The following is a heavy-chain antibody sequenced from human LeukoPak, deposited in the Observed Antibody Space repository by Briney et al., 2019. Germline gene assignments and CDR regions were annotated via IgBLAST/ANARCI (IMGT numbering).Heavy chain of an antibody. CDR3: ARDGTYYYDSSGYYGVDY. J-gene: IGHJ4*02. Sequence: SVKVSCKASGGTFSSYAISWVRQAPGQGLEWMGGIIPIFGTANYAQKLQGRVTITADESTSTAYMELSSLRSEDTAVYYCARDGTYYYDSSGYYGVDYWGQGTLVTVSS. D-gene: IGHD3-22*01. CDR1: GGTFSSYA. V-gene: IGHV1-69*01. CDR2: IIPIFGTA.